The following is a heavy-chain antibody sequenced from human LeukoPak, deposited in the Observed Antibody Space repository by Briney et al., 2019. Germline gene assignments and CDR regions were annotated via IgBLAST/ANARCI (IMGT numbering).Heavy chain of an antibody. CDR1: GFTVSSNY. V-gene: IGHV3-53*01. CDR3: ARDDTYGFDY. D-gene: IGHD4-17*01. CDR2: IHSGGST. J-gene: IGHJ4*02. Sequence: GGSLRLSCAASGFTVSSNYMSWVRQAPGKGLEWVSVIHSGGSTYYADSVKGRFTTSRDNSKNTLYLQMNGLRAEDTAVYYCARDDTYGFDYWGQGTLVTVSS.